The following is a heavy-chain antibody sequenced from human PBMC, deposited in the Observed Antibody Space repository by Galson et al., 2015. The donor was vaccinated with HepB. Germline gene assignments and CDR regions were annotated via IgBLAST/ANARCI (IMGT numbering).Heavy chain of an antibody. CDR1: GYTFTSYA. CDR3: ARVGKAVAPDY. D-gene: IGHD6-19*01. V-gene: IGHV1-3*01. J-gene: IGHJ4*02. CDR2: INAGNGNT. Sequence: SVKVSCKASGYTFTSYAMHWVRQAPGQRLEWMGWINAGNGNTKYSQKFQGRVTITRDTSASTAYMELSSLRFEDTAVYYCARVGKAVAPDYWGQGTLVTVSS.